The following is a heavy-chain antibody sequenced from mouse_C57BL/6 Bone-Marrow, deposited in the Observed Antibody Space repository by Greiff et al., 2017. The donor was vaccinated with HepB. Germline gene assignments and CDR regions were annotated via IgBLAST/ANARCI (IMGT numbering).Heavy chain of an antibody. CDR1: GYTFTSYW. V-gene: IGHV1-69*01. J-gene: IGHJ4*01. Sequence: VQLQQPGAELVMPGASVKLSCKASGYTFTSYWMHWVKQRPGQGLEWIGEIDPSDSSTNYNQKFKGKSTLTVDKSSSTAYMQLSSLTSEDSAVYYCARSDYYYGSSLYYYAMDYWGQGTSVTVSS. CDR2: IDPSDSST. D-gene: IGHD1-1*01. CDR3: ARSDYYYGSSLYYYAMDY.